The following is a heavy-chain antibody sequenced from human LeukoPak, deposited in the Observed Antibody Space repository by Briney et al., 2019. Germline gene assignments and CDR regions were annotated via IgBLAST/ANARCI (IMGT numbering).Heavy chain of an antibody. CDR1: GGSISSSSYY. J-gene: IGHJ5*02. Sequence: SETLSLTCTVSGGSISSSSYYWGWIRQPPGKGLEWIGEINHSGSTNYNPSLKSRVTISIDTSKNQFSLKLSSVTAADTAVYYCARVGPYIVVVTATYNWFDPWGQGTLVTVSS. CDR2: INHSGST. CDR3: ARVGPYIVVVTATYNWFDP. D-gene: IGHD2-21*02. V-gene: IGHV4-39*07.